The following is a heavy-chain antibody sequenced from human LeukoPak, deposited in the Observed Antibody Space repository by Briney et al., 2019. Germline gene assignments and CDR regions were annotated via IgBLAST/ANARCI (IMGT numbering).Heavy chain of an antibody. CDR3: ARYFDS. J-gene: IGHJ4*02. CDR2: ISSSSSTI. Sequence: GGSLRLSCGFSGFTFSSSSMNWVRQAPGKGLDWVSYISSSSSTIYYADSVKGRFTISRDNAKNSLYLKMNSLRDEDTAVYYCARYFDSWGQGTLVTVSS. CDR1: GFTFSSSS. V-gene: IGHV3-48*02.